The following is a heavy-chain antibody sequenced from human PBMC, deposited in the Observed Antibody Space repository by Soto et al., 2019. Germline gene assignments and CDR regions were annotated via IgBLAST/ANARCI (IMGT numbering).Heavy chain of an antibody. CDR3: ARQIYDSDTGPNFQYYFDS. CDR1: GYSFAGYW. CDR2: IDPSDSQT. Sequence: GESLKISCKGSGYSFAGYWITWVRQKPGKGLEWMGRIDPSDSQTYYSPSFRGHVTISVTKSITTVFLQRSSLRASDTAMYYCARQIYDSDTGPNFQYYFDSWGKG. D-gene: IGHD3-22*01. V-gene: IGHV5-10-1*01. J-gene: IGHJ4*02.